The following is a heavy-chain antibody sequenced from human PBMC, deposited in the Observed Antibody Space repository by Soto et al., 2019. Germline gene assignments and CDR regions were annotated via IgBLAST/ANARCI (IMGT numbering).Heavy chain of an antibody. CDR2: ISAYNGNT. Sequence: QVQLVQSGAEVKKPGASVKVSCKASGYTFTSYGISWVRQAPGQGLEWMGWISAYNGNTNYAQKLQGRVTMTTDTSTSTAYMELRSLRSDDTAVYYCARGACSGGSCYSYYYYYGMDVWGQGTTVTVSS. V-gene: IGHV1-18*01. CDR1: GYTFTSYG. J-gene: IGHJ6*02. CDR3: ARGACSGGSCYSYYYYYGMDV. D-gene: IGHD2-15*01.